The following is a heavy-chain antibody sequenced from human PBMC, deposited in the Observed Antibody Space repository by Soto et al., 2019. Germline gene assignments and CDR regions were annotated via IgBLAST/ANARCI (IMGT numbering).Heavy chain of an antibody. CDR1: GFTFDAYA. V-gene: IGHV3-9*01. D-gene: IGHD1-1*01. CDR2: LSWNSGTV. CDR3: AKDSTRPSDGTLDS. J-gene: IGHJ4*02. Sequence: SLKISCTASGFTFDAYALHWVRQAPGKGLEWVSSLSWNSGTVGYADSVRGRFTISRDNAKNSLYLKINSLRAQDTAFYYCAKDSTRPSDGTLDSWGQGTLVTFSS.